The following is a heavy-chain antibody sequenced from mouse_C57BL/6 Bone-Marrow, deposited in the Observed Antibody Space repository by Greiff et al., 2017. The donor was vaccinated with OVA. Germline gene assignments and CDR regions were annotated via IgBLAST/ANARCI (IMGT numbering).Heavy chain of an antibody. CDR3: ARSGITTVVDWYFDV. D-gene: IGHD1-1*01. CDR1: GYTFTSYG. J-gene: IGHJ1*03. V-gene: IGHV1-81*01. Sequence: QVQLQPSGAELARPGASVKLSCKASGYTFTSYGISWVKQRTGQGLEWIGEIYPRSGNTYYNEKFKGKATLTADKSSSTAYMELRSLTSEDSAVYFCARSGITTVVDWYFDVWGTGTTVTVSS. CDR2: IYPRSGNT.